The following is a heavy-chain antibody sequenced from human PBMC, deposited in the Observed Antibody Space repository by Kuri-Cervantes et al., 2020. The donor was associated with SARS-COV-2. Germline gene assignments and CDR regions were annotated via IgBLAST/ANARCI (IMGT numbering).Heavy chain of an antibody. Sequence: GESLKISCAASGFTFSSYGMHWVRQAPGKGLEWVAVIWYDGSNKYYADSVKGRFTISRDNSKNTLYLQMNSLRAEDTAVYYCARSSGQIFYYYGMDVWGQGPTVTVSS. CDR1: GFTFSSYG. CDR2: IWYDGSNK. CDR3: ARSSGQIFYYYGMDV. J-gene: IGHJ6*02. V-gene: IGHV3-33*08. D-gene: IGHD2-15*01.